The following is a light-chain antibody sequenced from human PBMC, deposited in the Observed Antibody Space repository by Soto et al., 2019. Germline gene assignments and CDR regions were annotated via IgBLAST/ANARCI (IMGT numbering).Light chain of an antibody. CDR1: QTVLTY. V-gene: IGKV3-11*01. CDR3: QQRSNLVS. J-gene: IGKJ5*01. Sequence: EIVLTQSPATLSLSPGERATLSCRASQTVLTYLGWYQQKPGQAPRLLIYDASNRAAGIPDRFSGSGSGTDSTLTISSLEPEDFAIYYCQQRSNLVSFGQGTRLDIK. CDR2: DAS.